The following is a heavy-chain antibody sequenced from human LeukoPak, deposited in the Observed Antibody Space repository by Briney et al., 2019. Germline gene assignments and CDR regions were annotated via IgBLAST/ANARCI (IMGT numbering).Heavy chain of an antibody. CDR2: IDYSGNT. D-gene: IGHD1-26*01. CDR3: ARAIRGSLYASDH. V-gene: IGHV4-59*01. CDR1: GGSISTYY. J-gene: IGHJ4*02. Sequence: SEALSLTCTVSGGSISTYYYSWIRQPPGKGLEWIGYIDYSGNTQYNPSLQGRVTISVDTSRNQFSLQLGSVTAADTAVYYCARAIRGSLYASDHWGQGTLVTVSS.